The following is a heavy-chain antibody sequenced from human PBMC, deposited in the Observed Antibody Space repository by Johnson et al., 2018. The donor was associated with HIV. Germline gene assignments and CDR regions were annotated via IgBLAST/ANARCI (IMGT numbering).Heavy chain of an antibody. CDR1: GFTVSSNY. V-gene: IGHV3-30*03. J-gene: IGHJ3*02. CDR3: AREAITMARGRAFDI. D-gene: IGHD3-10*01. Sequence: QVQLVESGGGLIQPGGSLRLSCAASGFTVSSNYMSWVCQAPGKGLEWVTFISKDVSTTYFVDSVKGRFTISRDNSKNTLYLQMSSRSAEDTAVYYCAREAITMARGRAFDIWGQGTMVTVSS. CDR2: ISKDVSTT.